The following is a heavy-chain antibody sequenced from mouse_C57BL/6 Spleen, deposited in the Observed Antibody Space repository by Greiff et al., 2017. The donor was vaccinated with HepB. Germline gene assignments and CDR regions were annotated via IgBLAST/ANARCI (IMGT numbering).Heavy chain of an antibody. CDR2: IYPRSGNT. Sequence: VKLQQSGAELARPGASVKLSCKASGYTFTSYGISWVKQRTGQGLEWIGEIYPRSGNTYYNEKFKGKATLTADKSSSTAYMELRSLTSEDSAVYFCARRDYDVGFAYWGQGTLVTVSA. CDR3: ARRDYDVGFAY. CDR1: GYTFTSYG. V-gene: IGHV1-81*01. D-gene: IGHD2-4*01. J-gene: IGHJ3*01.